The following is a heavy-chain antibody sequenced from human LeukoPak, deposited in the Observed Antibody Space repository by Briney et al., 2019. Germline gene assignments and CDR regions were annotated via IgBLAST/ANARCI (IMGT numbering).Heavy chain of an antibody. V-gene: IGHV3-48*03. CDR2: ISSGGTTI. CDR3: ARGSYYLDS. J-gene: IGHJ4*02. CDR1: GFTFSNYE. D-gene: IGHD3-16*02. Sequence: GGSLRLSCAASGFTFSNYEMNWVRQAPGKGLEWVSYISSGGTTIYYADSVKGRFTISRDNAKNSLYLQMNNLGAEDTAVYYCARGSYYLDSWGQGTLVTVSS.